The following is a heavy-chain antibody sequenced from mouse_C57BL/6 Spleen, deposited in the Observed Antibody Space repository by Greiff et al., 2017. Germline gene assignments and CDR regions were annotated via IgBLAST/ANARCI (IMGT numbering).Heavy chain of an antibody. CDR3: ARGDSSGYPYYYAMDY. Sequence: EVMLVESGGGLVKPGGSLKLSCAASGFTFSDYGMHWVRQAPEKGLEWVAYISSGSSTIYYADTVKGRFTISRDNAKNTLFLQMTSLRSEDTAMYYCARGDSSGYPYYYAMDYWGQGTSVTVSS. J-gene: IGHJ4*01. D-gene: IGHD3-2*02. V-gene: IGHV5-17*01. CDR2: ISSGSSTI. CDR1: GFTFSDYG.